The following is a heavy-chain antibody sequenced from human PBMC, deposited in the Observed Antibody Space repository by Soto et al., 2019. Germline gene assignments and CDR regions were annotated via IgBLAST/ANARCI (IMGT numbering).Heavy chain of an antibody. CDR3: AIVGRGGWSYTFDE. V-gene: IGHV4-59*11. CDR1: RGSINSHY. CDR2: FYYSGTA. D-gene: IGHD6-19*01. Sequence: SETLRLTCTVSRGSINSHYWSWIRQPPGKALEWIGYFYYSGTANYNPSLKSRVTMSVDSSKSQFSLKLSSVTAADTAVYYCAIVGRGGWSYTFDEWGTGTLVTVSS. J-gene: IGHJ4*02.